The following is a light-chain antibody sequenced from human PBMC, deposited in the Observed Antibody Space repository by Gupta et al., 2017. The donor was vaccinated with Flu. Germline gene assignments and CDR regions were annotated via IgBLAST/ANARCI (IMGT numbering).Light chain of an antibody. CDR2: DVN. Sequence: TTSCTGSSCAFGSYTSVAWNQHHPGKAPKVVIVDVNNRPSGVSNRFSGSKSGNTASLTISGLQAEDEADYYCSSYTTSSTLVYVFGTGTKVNVL. J-gene: IGLJ1*01. V-gene: IGLV2-14*03. CDR3: SSYTTSSTLVYV. CDR1: SCAFGSYTS.